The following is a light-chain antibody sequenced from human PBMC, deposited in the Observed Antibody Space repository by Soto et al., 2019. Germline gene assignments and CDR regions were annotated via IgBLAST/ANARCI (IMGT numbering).Light chain of an antibody. CDR2: DVS. CDR3: QQYNSYSWT. CDR1: QSISRR. J-gene: IGKJ1*01. V-gene: IGKV1-5*01. Sequence: DIQMTHSPSTLSASVGATVIITFRASQSISRRLAWYQQKPGKAPRLLIYDVSTLESGVPSRFSGSGSGTEFTLTISGLQPDDFATYYCQQYNSYSWTFGQGTKVE.